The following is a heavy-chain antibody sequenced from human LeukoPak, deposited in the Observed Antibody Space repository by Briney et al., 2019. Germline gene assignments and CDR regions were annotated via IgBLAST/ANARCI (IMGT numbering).Heavy chain of an antibody. J-gene: IGHJ6*02. Sequence: GGSLRLSCTASGFTVSSNYMNWLRQAPGKGLQWVSVIYSGGTTYYADSVKGRFTISRDNSKNTLYLQMNSLRAEDTAVYYCARDKSNPPYYYYGMDVWGQGTTVTVSS. CDR1: GFTVSSNY. CDR3: ARDKSNPPYYYYGMDV. CDR2: IYSGGTT. V-gene: IGHV3-66*01.